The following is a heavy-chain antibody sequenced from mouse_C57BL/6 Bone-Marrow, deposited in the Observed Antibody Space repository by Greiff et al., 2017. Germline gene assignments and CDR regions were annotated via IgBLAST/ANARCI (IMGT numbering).Heavy chain of an antibody. CDR1: GYTFTSYW. Sequence: QVQLQQPGAELVMPGASVKLSCKASGYTFTSYWMHWVKQRPGQGLEWIGEIDPSDSYTKYNQKFKGKSTLTVDKSSSTAYMQLSSLTSEESAVYSCARDYSNLYYFDYWGQGTTLTVSS. D-gene: IGHD2-5*01. V-gene: IGHV1-69*01. J-gene: IGHJ2*01. CDR3: ARDYSNLYYFDY. CDR2: IDPSDSYT.